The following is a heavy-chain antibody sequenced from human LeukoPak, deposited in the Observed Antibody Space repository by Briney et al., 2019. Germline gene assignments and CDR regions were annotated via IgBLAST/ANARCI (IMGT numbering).Heavy chain of an antibody. CDR1: GGSISSSSYY. CDR3: ARWGDGDSSGYYYRYY. CDR2: IYYSGST. D-gene: IGHD3-22*01. Sequence: SETLSLTCTVSGGSISSSSYYWGWIRQPPGKGLEWIGSIYYSGSTYYNPSLKSRVTISVDTSKNQFSLKLSSVTAADTAVYYCARWGDGDSSGYYYRYYWGQGTLVTVSS. J-gene: IGHJ4*02. V-gene: IGHV4-39*01.